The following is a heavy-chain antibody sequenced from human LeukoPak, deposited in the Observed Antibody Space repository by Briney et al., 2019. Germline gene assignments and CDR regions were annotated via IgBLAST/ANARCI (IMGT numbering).Heavy chain of an antibody. J-gene: IGHJ4*02. Sequence: ASVKVSCKASGCTFTSHYMHWVRQAPGQGLEWMGWINPNSGGTNYAQKFQGRVTMTRDTSISTAYMELSGLRSDDTAVYYCARVMGPDCSGGSCYSGPFDYWGQGTLVTVSS. D-gene: IGHD2-15*01. CDR2: INPNSGGT. V-gene: IGHV1-2*02. CDR1: GCTFTSHY. CDR3: ARVMGPDCSGGSCYSGPFDY.